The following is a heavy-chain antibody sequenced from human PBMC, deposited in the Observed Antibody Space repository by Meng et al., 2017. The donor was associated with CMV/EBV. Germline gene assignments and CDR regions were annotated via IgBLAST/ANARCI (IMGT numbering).Heavy chain of an antibody. CDR1: GVATGSSSSL. V-gene: IGHV4-39*07. CDR3: ARGGWSDFDY. D-gene: IGHD6-19*01. J-gene: IGHJ4*02. CDR2: IYYSGST. Sequence: GMVTHFAPLSLTLTVSGVATGSSSSLWVWIGQAPGEGLPLLGSIYYSGSTYHNPSLQSRVTISVDTSKNQFSLKLSSVTAADTAVYYCARGGWSDFDYWGQGTLVTVSS.